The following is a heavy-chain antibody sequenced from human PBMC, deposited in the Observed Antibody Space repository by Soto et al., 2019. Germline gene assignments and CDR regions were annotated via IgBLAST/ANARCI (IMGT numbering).Heavy chain of an antibody. D-gene: IGHD2-15*01. J-gene: IGHJ6*02. V-gene: IGHV1-69*13. Sequence: ASVKVSCKASGGTFSSYAISWVPQAPGQGLEWMGGIIPIFGTANYAQKFQGRVTITADESTSTAYMELSSLRSEDTAVYYCAREVRYCSGGSCYSPSLDVWGQGTTVTVSS. CDR3: AREVRYCSGGSCYSPSLDV. CDR1: GGTFSSYA. CDR2: IIPIFGTA.